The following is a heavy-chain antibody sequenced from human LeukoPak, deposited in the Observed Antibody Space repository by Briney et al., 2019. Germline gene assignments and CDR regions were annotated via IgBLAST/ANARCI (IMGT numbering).Heavy chain of an antibody. CDR3: ATNKGMRAAAGIYYYYYGMDV. D-gene: IGHD6-13*01. V-gene: IGHV1-24*01. CDR1: GYTLTELS. J-gene: IGHJ6*02. Sequence: ASVKVSCKVSGYTLTELSMHWVRQAPGKGLEWMGGFDPEDGETIYAQKFQGRVTMTEDTSTDTAYMELSSLRSEDTAVYYCATNKGMRAAAGIYYYYYGMDVWGQGTTVTVSS. CDR2: FDPEDGET.